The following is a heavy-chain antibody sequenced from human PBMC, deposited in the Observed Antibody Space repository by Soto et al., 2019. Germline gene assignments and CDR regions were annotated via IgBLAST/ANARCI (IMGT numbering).Heavy chain of an antibody. D-gene: IGHD2-8*01. CDR3: ARDRSDLLRGPDLDY. CDR1: GYIFSSSG. V-gene: IGHV1-18*01. Sequence: QVHLVQSGAEVKKPGASVKLSCKASGYIFSSSGISWVRQAPGQGLEWMGWISAYNGHTNYAQNFQGRVTMTTETSTSTAYMELRSLRSDDTALYYCARDRSDLLRGPDLDYWGQGTLVTVSS. J-gene: IGHJ4*02. CDR2: ISAYNGHT.